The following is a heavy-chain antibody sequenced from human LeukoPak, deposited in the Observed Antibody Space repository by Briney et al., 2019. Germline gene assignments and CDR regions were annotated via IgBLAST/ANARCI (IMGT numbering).Heavy chain of an antibody. Sequence: SETLSLTCAVYGGSFGGYYWSWIRPPPGRGLEWIGEINHRGSTNYNPSLNSRVTISVDTSKNQFSLKLSSVNAADTAGYYCCSYGFDDFDIWGQGTMVTVSS. V-gene: IGHV4-34*01. CDR1: GGSFGGYY. CDR3: CSYGFDDFDI. D-gene: IGHD2-15*01. CDR2: INHRGST. J-gene: IGHJ3*02.